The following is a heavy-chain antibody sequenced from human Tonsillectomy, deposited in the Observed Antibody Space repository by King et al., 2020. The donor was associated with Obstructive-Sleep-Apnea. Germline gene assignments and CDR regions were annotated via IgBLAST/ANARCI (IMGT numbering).Heavy chain of an antibody. J-gene: IGHJ6*02. CDR2: ISYDGSNK. Sequence: QLVQSGGGVVQPGRSLRLSCAASGFTFSSYAMHWVRQAPGKGLEWVAVISYDGSNKYYADSVKGRFTISRDNSKNTLYLQMNSLRAEDTAVYYCASPSNWTRADNSYYYYGMDVWGQGTTVTVSS. V-gene: IGHV3-30*04. D-gene: IGHD1-1*01. CDR1: GFTFSSYA. CDR3: ASPSNWTRADNSYYYYGMDV.